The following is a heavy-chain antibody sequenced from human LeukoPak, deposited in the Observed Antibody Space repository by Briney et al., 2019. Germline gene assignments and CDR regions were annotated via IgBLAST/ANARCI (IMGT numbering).Heavy chain of an antibody. CDR3: ASTGLCGDYGFY. V-gene: IGHV3-21*01. CDR2: ISSSSSYI. CDR1: GFTFSSYS. D-gene: IGHD4-17*01. J-gene: IGHJ4*02. Sequence: GGSLRLSCAASGFTFSSYSMNWVRQAPGKGLEWVSSISSSSSYIYYADSVKGRFTISRDNAKNSLYLQMNSLRAEDTAVYYCASTGLCGDYGFYWGQGTLVTVSS.